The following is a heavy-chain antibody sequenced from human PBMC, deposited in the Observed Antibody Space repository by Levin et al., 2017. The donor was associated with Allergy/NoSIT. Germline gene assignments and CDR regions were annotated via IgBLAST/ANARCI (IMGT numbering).Heavy chain of an antibody. CDR2: INPNSGGT. D-gene: IGHD1-1*01. CDR3: ARVGYNWNDVFDY. Sequence: GGSLRLSCKASGYTFTGYYMHWVRQAPGQGLEWMGWINPNSGGTNYAQKFQGRVTMTRDTSISTAYMELSRLRSDDTAVYYCARVGYNWNDVFDYWGQGTLVTVSS. V-gene: IGHV1-2*02. J-gene: IGHJ4*02. CDR1: GYTFTGYY.